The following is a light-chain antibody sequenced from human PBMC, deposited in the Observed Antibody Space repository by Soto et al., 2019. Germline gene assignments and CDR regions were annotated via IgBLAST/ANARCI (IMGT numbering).Light chain of an antibody. CDR3: QQYLSYPYT. Sequence: AIRMTQSPSSFSASTGDRVTFTCRASQGISSYLAWYQQKPGKAPKLLIYAAATLQRGAPSRFSASGSGTEFTLTISRLQSEDFATYYCQQYLSYPYTFGQGTKLEI. J-gene: IGKJ2*01. V-gene: IGKV1-8*01. CDR2: AAA. CDR1: QGISSY.